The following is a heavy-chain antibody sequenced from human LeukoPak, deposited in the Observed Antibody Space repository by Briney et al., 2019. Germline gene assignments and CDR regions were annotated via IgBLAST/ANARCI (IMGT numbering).Heavy chain of an antibody. J-gene: IGHJ4*02. V-gene: IGHV4-39*01. D-gene: IGHD6-13*01. CDR3: ARHTRIAAAGTNLFDY. CDR1: GGSISSSSYY. Sequence: SETLSLTCTVSGGSISSSSYYWGWIRQPPGKGLEWIGSIYYSGSTYYNPSLKSRVTISVDTSKNQFSLKLSSVTAADTAVYYRARHTRIAAAGTNLFDYWGQGTLVTVSS. CDR2: IYYSGST.